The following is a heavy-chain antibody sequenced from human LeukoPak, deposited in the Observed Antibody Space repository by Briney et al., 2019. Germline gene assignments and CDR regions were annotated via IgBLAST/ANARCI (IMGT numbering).Heavy chain of an antibody. CDR2: IYHSGST. CDR3: ARGHMVRGVPSLYNWFDP. D-gene: IGHD3-10*01. Sequence: TLSLTCTVSGGSISSYSWRWIRQPPGKGLEWIGYIYHSGSTYYNPSLKSRVTISVDRSKNQFSLKLSSVTAADTAVYYCARGHMVRGVPSLYNWFDPWGQGTLVTVSS. V-gene: IGHV4-30-2*01. J-gene: IGHJ5*02. CDR1: GGSISSYS.